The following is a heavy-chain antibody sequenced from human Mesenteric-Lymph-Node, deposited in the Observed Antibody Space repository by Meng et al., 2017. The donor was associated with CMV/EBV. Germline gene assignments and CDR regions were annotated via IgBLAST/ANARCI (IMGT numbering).Heavy chain of an antibody. J-gene: IGHJ4*02. CDR3: ARDPTGTNFDY. V-gene: IGHV3-74*01. Sequence: GGSLRLSCAASGFTFSAYWMHWVRQAPGKGLVWVSHINGDGSNTSYADSVKGRFTISRDNAKNSLYLQMNSLRAEDTAVYYCARDPTGTNFDYWGQGTLVTVSS. CDR1: GFTFSAYW. D-gene: IGHD1-1*01. CDR2: INGDGSNT.